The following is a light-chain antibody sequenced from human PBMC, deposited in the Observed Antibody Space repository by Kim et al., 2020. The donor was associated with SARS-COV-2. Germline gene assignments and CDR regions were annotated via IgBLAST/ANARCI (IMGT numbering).Light chain of an antibody. V-gene: IGLV6-57*03. CDR1: SASIASNY. CDR2: EDN. CDR3: QSYDSSNHVV. Sequence: TLTISSTHTSASIASNYVQWYQQRPGSAPTTVIYEDNQRPSGVPARFSGSIDSSSNSASLTISGLKTEDEADYYCQSYDSSNHVVFGGGTQLTVL. J-gene: IGLJ2*01.